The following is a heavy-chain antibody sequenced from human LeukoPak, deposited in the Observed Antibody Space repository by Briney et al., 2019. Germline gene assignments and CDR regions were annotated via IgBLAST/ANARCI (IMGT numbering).Heavy chain of an antibody. CDR3: ARDQFGKGNWFDP. V-gene: IGHV3-21*01. CDR2: ISGSDYT. D-gene: IGHD3-10*01. J-gene: IGHJ5*02. CDR1: GFTFSSYS. Sequence: GGSLRLSCGASGFTFSSYSMTWVRQAPGKGLEWVSSISGSDYTLYSDSVKGRFTVSRENAKNLLYLPMRSLRVEDTAVYYCARDQFGKGNWFDPWGQGTLVTVSS.